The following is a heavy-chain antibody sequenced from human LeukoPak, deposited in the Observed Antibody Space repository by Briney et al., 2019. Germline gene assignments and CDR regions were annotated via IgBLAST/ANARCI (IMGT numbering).Heavy chain of an antibody. CDR3: ARASSWPLAGYDY. D-gene: IGHD6-13*01. CDR1: GFTVSSNY. V-gene: IGHV3-53*01. Sequence: GGSLRLSCAASGFTVSSNYMSWVRQAPGKGLEWVSVIYSGGSTYYADSVEGRFTISRDNSKNTLYLQMNSLRAEDTAVYYCARASSWPLAGYDYWGQGTLVTVSS. CDR2: IYSGGST. J-gene: IGHJ4*02.